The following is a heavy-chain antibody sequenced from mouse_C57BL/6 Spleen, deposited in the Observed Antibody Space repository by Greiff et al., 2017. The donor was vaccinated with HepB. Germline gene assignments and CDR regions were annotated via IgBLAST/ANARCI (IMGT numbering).Heavy chain of an antibody. Sequence: QVQLQQPGAELVKPGASVKMSCKASGYTFTSYWITWVKQRPGQGLEWIGDIYPGSGSTNYNEKFKSKATLTVDTSSSTAYLQLSSLTSEDTAVYYCTTERVGTYYFDYWGQGTTLTVSS. CDR2: IYPGSGST. J-gene: IGHJ2*01. CDR3: TTERVGTYYFDY. D-gene: IGHD1-1*01. CDR1: GYTFTSYW. V-gene: IGHV1-55*01.